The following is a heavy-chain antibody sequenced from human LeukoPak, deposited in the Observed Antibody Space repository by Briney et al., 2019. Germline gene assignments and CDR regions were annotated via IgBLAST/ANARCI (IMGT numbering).Heavy chain of an antibody. CDR3: ARDFSMTTVVKDAFDI. J-gene: IGHJ3*02. V-gene: IGHV1-18*01. CDR2: ISAYNGNT. CDR1: GYTFTSYG. Sequence: GASVKVSCKASGYTFTSYGISWVRQAPGQGLEWMGWISAYNGNTNYAQKLQGRVTMTTDTSTSTAYMELRSLRSDDTAVYYCARDFSMTTVVKDAFDIWGQGTMVTVSS. D-gene: IGHD4-23*01.